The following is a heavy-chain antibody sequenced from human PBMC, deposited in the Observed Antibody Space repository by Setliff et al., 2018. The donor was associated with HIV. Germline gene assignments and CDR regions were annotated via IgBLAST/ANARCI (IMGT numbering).Heavy chain of an antibody. CDR3: ARDPTGGAARFDY. D-gene: IGHD6-6*01. CDR2: IIPIFGTT. Sequence: SVKVSCKASGYTFSDYYLHWVRQAPGQAIEWMGGIIPIFGTTNYAEKFQRRLTITADESTNTAYVELSSLKSEDTAVYYCARDPTGGAARFDYWGQGTLVTVSS. V-gene: IGHV1-69*13. CDR1: GYTFSDYY. J-gene: IGHJ4*02.